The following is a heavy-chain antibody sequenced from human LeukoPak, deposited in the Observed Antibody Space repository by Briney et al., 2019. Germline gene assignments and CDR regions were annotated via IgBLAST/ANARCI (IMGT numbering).Heavy chain of an antibody. CDR3: ARGWVYFDY. J-gene: IGHJ4*02. Sequence: PSETLSLTCTVSGGSISDYYWSWIRQPPGQGLGWIGYIYYSGSTNSGSTNYNPSLKSRVTISVDTSKNQLSLKLSSVTAADTAVYYCARGWVYFDYWGQGTLATVSS. D-gene: IGHD1-26*01. CDR2: IYYSGSTNSGST. CDR1: GGSISDYY. V-gene: IGHV4-59*01.